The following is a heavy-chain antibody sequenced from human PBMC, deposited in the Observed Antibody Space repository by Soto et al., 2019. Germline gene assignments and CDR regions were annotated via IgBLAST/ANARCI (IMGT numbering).Heavy chain of an antibody. CDR3: ARHQRPTGRYCSGGSCYYFDY. CDR1: GFTFSSYA. D-gene: IGHD2-15*01. CDR2: ISGSGGST. V-gene: IGHV3-23*01. Sequence: GGSLRLSCAASGFTFSSYAMSWVRQAPGKGLEWVSAISGSGGSTYYADSVKGRFTISRDNSKNTLYLQMNSLRAEDRAVYYCARHQRPTGRYCSGGSCYYFDYWGQGTLVTVSS. J-gene: IGHJ4*02.